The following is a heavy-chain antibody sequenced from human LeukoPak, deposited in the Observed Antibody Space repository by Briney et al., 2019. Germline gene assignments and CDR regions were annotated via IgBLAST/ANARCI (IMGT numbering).Heavy chain of an antibody. Sequence: SETLSLTCAVYGGSFSGYYWSWIRQPPGKGLEWIGEINHSGSTNYNPSLKSRVTISVDTSKNQFSLKLSSVAAADTTVYYCAIGVGAKSYYYYYGMDVWGQGTTVTVSS. CDR1: GGSFSGYY. D-gene: IGHD1-26*01. V-gene: IGHV4-34*01. J-gene: IGHJ6*02. CDR3: AIGVGAKSYYYYYGMDV. CDR2: INHSGST.